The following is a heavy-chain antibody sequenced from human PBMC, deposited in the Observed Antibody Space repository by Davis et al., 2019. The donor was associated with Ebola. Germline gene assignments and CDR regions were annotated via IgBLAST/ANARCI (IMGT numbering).Heavy chain of an antibody. D-gene: IGHD5-18*01. Sequence: LSLTCAASGFTFSSYEMNWVRQAPGKGLEWVSYISSSGSTIYYADSVKGRFTISRDNAKNSLYLQMNSLRAEDTAVYYCAQGYSLFDYWGQGTLVTVSS. V-gene: IGHV3-48*03. CDR1: GFTFSSYE. CDR2: ISSSGSTI. CDR3: AQGYSLFDY. J-gene: IGHJ4*02.